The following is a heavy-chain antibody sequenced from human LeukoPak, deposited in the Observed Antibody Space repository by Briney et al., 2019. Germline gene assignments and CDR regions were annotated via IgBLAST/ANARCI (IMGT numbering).Heavy chain of an antibody. CDR1: GGSISSSSYY. CDR3: ARLMGTWFDP. CDR2: IYYSGST. J-gene: IGHJ5*02. Sequence: SETLSLTCTVSGGSISSSSYYWGWLRQPPGKGLEWIGSIYYSGSTYYNPSLKSRVTISVDTSKNQFSLKLSSVTAADTAVYYCARLMGTWFDPWGQGTLVTVSS. D-gene: IGHD2-8*01. V-gene: IGHV4-39*01.